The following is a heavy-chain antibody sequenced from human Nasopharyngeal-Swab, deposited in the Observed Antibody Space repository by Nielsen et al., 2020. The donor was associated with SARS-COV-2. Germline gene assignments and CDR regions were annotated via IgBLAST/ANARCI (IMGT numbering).Heavy chain of an antibody. V-gene: IGHV4-61*02. CDR2: TYTSGST. CDR3: ARFDFWSGYSYYGMDV. J-gene: IGHJ6*02. D-gene: IGHD3-3*01. CDR1: GGSISSGSYY. Sequence: LRLSCTVSGGSISSGSYYWSWIRQPAGKGLEWIGRTYTSGSTNYNPSLKSRVTISVDTSKNQFSLKLSSVTAADTAVYYCARFDFWSGYSYYGMDVWGQGTTVTVSS.